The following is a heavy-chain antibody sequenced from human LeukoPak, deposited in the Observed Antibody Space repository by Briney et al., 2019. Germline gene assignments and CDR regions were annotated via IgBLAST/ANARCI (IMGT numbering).Heavy chain of an antibody. CDR2: ISSSSSTI. J-gene: IGHJ4*02. CDR1: GFTFSSYS. CDR3: ASPTPGGEWDFDY. D-gene: IGHD3-16*01. V-gene: IGHV3-48*01. Sequence: PGGSLRLSCAASGFTFSSYSMNWVRQAPGKGLEWVSYISSSSSTIYYADSVKGRFTISRDNAKNSLYLQMNSLRAEDTAVYYCASPTPGGEWDFDYWGQGTLVTVSS.